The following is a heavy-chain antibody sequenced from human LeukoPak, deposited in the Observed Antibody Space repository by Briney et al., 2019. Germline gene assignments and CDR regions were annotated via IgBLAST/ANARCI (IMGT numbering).Heavy chain of an antibody. D-gene: IGHD2/OR15-2a*01. J-gene: IGHJ6*03. CDR2: IIPIFGTA. CDR3: ARGYFGLDSYYYMDV. V-gene: IGHV1-69*05. CDR1: GGTFSSYA. Sequence: GASVKLSCKASGGTFSSYAISWVRQAPGQGLEWMGGIIPIFGTASYAQKFQGRVTITTDESTSTAYMELSSLRSEDTAVYYCARGYFGLDSYYYMDVWGKGTTVTVSS.